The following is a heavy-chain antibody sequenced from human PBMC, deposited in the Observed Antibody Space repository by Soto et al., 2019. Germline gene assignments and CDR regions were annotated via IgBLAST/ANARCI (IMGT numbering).Heavy chain of an antibody. V-gene: IGHV4-39*01. CDR2: IYYSGST. D-gene: IGHD3-3*01. J-gene: IGHJ5*02. CDR1: GGSISSSSYY. Sequence: QLQLQESGPGLVKPSETLSLTCTVSGGSISSSSYYWGWIRQPPGKGLEWIGSIYYSGSTYYNPALERRGTISGDKAKDPFSLKPSLLTGADTGVYYCARRYYDFWGGYLDRGWFDPWGQGTLVTVSS. CDR3: ARRYYDFWGGYLDRGWFDP.